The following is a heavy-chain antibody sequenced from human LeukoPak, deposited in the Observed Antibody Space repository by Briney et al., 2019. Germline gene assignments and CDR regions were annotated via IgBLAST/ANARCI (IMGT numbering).Heavy chain of an antibody. Sequence: GGSLRLSCAASGFTFSRYSMNWVRQAPGKGLEWVSSISISSSYIYYADSVKGRFTMSRDNAKNSLYLQVNSLRAEDTAVYYCARGRNDYVWGSYRYTFLFDYWGQGTLVTVSS. CDR3: ARGRNDYVWGSYRYTFLFDY. CDR2: ISISSSYI. CDR1: GFTFSRYS. V-gene: IGHV3-21*01. J-gene: IGHJ4*02. D-gene: IGHD3-16*02.